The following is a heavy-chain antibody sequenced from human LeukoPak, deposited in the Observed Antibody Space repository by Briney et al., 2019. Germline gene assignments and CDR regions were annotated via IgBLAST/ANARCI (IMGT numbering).Heavy chain of an antibody. V-gene: IGHV3-53*01. J-gene: IGHJ4*02. CDR3: AKDRSLKGSGWSLDY. D-gene: IGHD6-19*01. CDR2: IYSGGST. CDR1: GFTVSSNY. Sequence: GGSLRLSCAASGFTVSSNYMSWVRQAPGKGLEWVSVIYSGGSTYYADSVKGRFTISRDNSKNTLYLQMNSLRAEDTAVYYCAKDRSLKGSGWSLDYWGQGTLVTVSS.